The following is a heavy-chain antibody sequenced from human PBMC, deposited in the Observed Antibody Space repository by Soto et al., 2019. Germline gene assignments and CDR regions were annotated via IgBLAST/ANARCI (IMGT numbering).Heavy chain of an antibody. J-gene: IGHJ4*02. CDR3: AKGASTTVFAFNDY. V-gene: IGHV3-9*01. Sequence: EVQLVESGGGLVQPGRSLRLSCAASGFTFDDYAMHWVRQPPGKGLEWVSSISWNSGNLGYADSVKGRFSISRDNATNSLYLQMTSLRGEDTALYYCAKGASTTVFAFNDYWGQGALVNVSS. D-gene: IGHD4-17*01. CDR2: ISWNSGNL. CDR1: GFTFDDYA.